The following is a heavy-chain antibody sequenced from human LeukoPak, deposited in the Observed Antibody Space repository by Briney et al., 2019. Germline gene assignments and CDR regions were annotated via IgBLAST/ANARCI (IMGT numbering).Heavy chain of an antibody. CDR3: ASGGHLDY. J-gene: IGHJ4*02. Sequence: GGSLRLSCAVSGLSFSTSWMDWVRQAPGKGLQWVANINQDGSEKHYVDSVKGRFTISRDNAENSLYLQMNSLRAENTAVYYCASGGHLDYWGQGALVTVAS. CDR1: GLSFSTSW. CDR2: INQDGSEK. D-gene: IGHD3-16*01. V-gene: IGHV3-7*03.